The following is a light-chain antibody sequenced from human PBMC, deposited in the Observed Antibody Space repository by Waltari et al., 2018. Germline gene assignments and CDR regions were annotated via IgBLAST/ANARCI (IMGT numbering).Light chain of an antibody. CDR2: GAN. CDR1: TGAVTSGDY. Sequence: TVVTQEPSVTVSPGGTVTLTCASSTGAVTSGDYANWFQQKPGQAPRSLIFGANNKYSWTPARFSGSLLGGKAALTLSGVQPEDEAEYYCLLYYGGLWVFGGGTKLTVL. CDR3: LLYYGGLWV. J-gene: IGLJ3*02. V-gene: IGLV7-43*01.